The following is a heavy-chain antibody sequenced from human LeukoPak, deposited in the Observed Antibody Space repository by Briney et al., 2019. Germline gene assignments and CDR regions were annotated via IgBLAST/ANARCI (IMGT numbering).Heavy chain of an antibody. CDR1: GGSISSSSSF. CDR2: FYYIGST. J-gene: IGHJ1*01. V-gene: IGHV4-39*07. CDR3: ARGDVAYCGGDCYPYLQH. D-gene: IGHD2-21*02. Sequence: SETLSLTCTVSGGSISSSSSFWAWIRQPPGKGLEWIGSFYYIGSTYYNPSLKSRVTISVDTSKNQFSLKLSSVTAADTAVYYCARGDVAYCGGDCYPYLQHWGQGTLVTVSS.